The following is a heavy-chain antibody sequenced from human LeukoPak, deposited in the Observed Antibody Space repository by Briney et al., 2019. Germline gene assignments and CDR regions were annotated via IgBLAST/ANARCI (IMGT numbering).Heavy chain of an antibody. V-gene: IGHV4-4*07. CDR1: GGSISSYY. J-gene: IGHJ4*02. CDR2: IFTSGST. D-gene: IGHD1-1*01. CDR3: ASWTDRGWETWEDY. Sequence: PSETLSLTCTVSGGSISSYYCSWIRHPAGTGLEWIGRIFTSGSTNYNPSLKSRVTMSVDTSKNQFSLKLSSVTAADKAVYYCASWTDRGWETWEDYWGQGTLVTVSS.